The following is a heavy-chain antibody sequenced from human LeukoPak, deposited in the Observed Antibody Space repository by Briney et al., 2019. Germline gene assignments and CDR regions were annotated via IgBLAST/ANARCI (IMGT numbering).Heavy chain of an antibody. D-gene: IGHD5-24*01. CDR1: GYTFTGYY. J-gene: IGHJ4*02. V-gene: IGHV1-2*06. CDR3: ARARRGVEMATIFDY. CDR2: INPNSGGT. Sequence: ASVKVSCKASGYTFTGYYMHWVRQAPGQGLEWMGRINPNSGGTNYAQKFQGRVTMTRDTSISTAYMELSSLRSDDTAVYYCARARRGVEMATIFDYWGQGTLVTVSS.